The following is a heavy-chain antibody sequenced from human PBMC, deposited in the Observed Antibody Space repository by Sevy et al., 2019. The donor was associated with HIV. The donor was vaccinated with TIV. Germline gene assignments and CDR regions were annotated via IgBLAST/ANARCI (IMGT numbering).Heavy chain of an antibody. CDR2: IKEDGSEK. CDR3: ARDRHDFWSRLYTHSYVMDV. CDR1: GFTFSGYW. D-gene: IGHD3-3*01. V-gene: IGHV3-7*01. J-gene: IGHJ6*02. Sequence: GGSLRLSCTASGFTFSGYWMTWVRQAPGKGLEWVANIKEDGSEKYYVDSVKGRFTISRDNAKNSLYLQMNSLRVEDTAVYHCARDRHDFWSRLYTHSYVMDVWGQRTRVTVSS.